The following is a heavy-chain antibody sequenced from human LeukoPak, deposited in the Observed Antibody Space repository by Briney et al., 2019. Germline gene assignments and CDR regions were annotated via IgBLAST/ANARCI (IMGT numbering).Heavy chain of an antibody. J-gene: IGHJ4*02. Sequence: GALRLSCAASGFTFSSYGMHWVRQAPGKGLEWVSSISSSSSCIYYADSVKGRFTISRDNAKNSLYLQMNSLRAEDTAVYYCARARGDSYYYDSSGNYFRYWGQGTLVTVSS. CDR1: GFTFSSYG. V-gene: IGHV3-21*01. CDR2: ISSSSSCI. D-gene: IGHD3-22*01. CDR3: ARARGDSYYYDSSGNYFRY.